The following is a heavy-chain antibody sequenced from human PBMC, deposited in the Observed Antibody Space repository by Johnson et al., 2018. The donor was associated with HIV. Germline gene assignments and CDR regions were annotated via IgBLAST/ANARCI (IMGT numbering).Heavy chain of an antibody. V-gene: IGHV3-66*01. Sequence: VQLVESGGGLVQPGGSLRLSCAASGFIVSSKYMTWFRQAPGKGLEWVSVIYNSGDTFYADSVQGRFTLSRDNSKNTVYLQMNSRRVEDTAVYFCARDRGAFDIWGQGTMVTVSS. J-gene: IGHJ3*02. CDR2: IYNSGDT. CDR1: GFIVSSKY. CDR3: ARDRGAFDI.